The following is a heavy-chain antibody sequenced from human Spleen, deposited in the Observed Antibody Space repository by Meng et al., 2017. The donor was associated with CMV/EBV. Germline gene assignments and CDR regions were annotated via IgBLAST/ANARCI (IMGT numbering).Heavy chain of an antibody. CDR1: GYPFNSHD. Sequence: ASVKVSCKASGYPFNSHDISWVRHAPGQGLEWMGWISAYNGNTNYAQKLQGRVTMTTDTSTSTAYMELRSLRSDDTAVYYCARDSLSCSGGSCYSTYNWFDPWGQGTLVTVSS. CDR3: ARDSLSCSGGSCYSTYNWFDP. CDR2: ISAYNGNT. V-gene: IGHV1-18*01. D-gene: IGHD2-15*01. J-gene: IGHJ5*02.